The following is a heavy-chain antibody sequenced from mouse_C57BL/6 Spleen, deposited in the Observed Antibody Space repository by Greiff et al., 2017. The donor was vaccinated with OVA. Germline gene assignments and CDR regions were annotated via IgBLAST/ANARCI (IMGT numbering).Heavy chain of an antibody. CDR2: INPSTGGT. CDR1: GYSFTGYY. J-gene: IGHJ3*01. Sequence: VQLQQSGPELVKPGASVKISCKASGYSFTGYYMNWVKQSPEKSLEWIGEINPSTGGTTYNQKFKAKATLTVDKSSSTAYMQLKSLTSEDSAVDYCAREGDPAWFAYWGQGTLVTVSA. V-gene: IGHV1-42*01. CDR3: AREGDPAWFAY. D-gene: IGHD2-13*01.